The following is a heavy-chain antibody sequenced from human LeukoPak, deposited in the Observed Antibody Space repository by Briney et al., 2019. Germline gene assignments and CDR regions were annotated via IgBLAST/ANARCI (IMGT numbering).Heavy chain of an antibody. CDR1: GYIFINNY. CDR2: IYPRDGST. J-gene: IGHJ6*02. D-gene: IGHD2-2*01. CDR3: ARDPIVVVPAATGYYYYYGMDV. V-gene: IGHV1-46*01. Sequence: ASVTVSCKASGYIFINNYIQWVRQAPGQGLEWVGMIYPRDGSTSYAQNFQGRVTVTRDTSTSTVHMELRSLRSDDTAVYYCARDPIVVVPAATGYYYYYGMDVWGQGTTVTVSS.